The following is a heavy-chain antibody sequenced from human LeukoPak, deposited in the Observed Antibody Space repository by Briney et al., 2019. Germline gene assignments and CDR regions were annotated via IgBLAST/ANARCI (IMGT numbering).Heavy chain of an antibody. V-gene: IGHV4-34*01. Sequence: SETLSLTCAVYGGSFSGYYWSWLRQPPGKGLEWIGEINHSGSTNYNPSLKSRVTISVDTSKNDFSLKLSSVTAADTAVYYCASPTNGDYFDYWGQGTLVTVSS. CDR1: GGSFSGYY. D-gene: IGHD7-27*01. CDR3: ASPTNGDYFDY. J-gene: IGHJ4*02. CDR2: INHSGST.